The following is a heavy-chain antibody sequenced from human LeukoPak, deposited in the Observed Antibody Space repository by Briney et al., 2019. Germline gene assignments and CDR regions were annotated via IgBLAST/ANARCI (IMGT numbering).Heavy chain of an antibody. J-gene: IGHJ5*02. V-gene: IGHV1-2*02. CDR1: GYTFTGYY. CDR3: ARAPYCSSTSCYTNSNWFDP. CDR2: INPNSGGT. D-gene: IGHD2-2*02. Sequence: ASVKVSCKASGYTFTGYYMHWVRQAPGHGLEWMGWINPNSGGTNYAQKFQGRVTMTRDTSISTAYMELSRLRSDDTAVYYCARAPYCSSTSCYTNSNWFDPWGQGTLVTVSS.